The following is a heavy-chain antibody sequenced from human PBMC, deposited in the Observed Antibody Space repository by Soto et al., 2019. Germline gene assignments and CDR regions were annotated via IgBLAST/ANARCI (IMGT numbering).Heavy chain of an antibody. Sequence: QVQLVQSGAEVKNPGASVKVSCKTSGYTFTSYGIGWARQAPGQGLEWMGWINTYNGNTNYAQNLXGXVTXTTDTSTSTAYMELRSLRSNDTAIYYCAMVDVYVTPSPQDVWGQGTTVTVSS. CDR3: AMVDVYVTPSPQDV. D-gene: IGHD3-16*01. J-gene: IGHJ6*02. V-gene: IGHV1-18*01. CDR1: GYTFTSYG. CDR2: INTYNGNT.